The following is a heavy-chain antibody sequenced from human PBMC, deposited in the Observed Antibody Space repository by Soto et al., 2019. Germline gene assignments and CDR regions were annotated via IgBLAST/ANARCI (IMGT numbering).Heavy chain of an antibody. CDR1: GLLFSGSA. Sequence: SGGSLRLSCAASGLLFSGSAIHWVRQASGKGLEWVGRIRSKTNSYATAYAASLKGRFTISRDDSKNTAYLQINSLKAEDTGVYFCTGPTGGYLDYWGQGTPVTVSS. V-gene: IGHV3-73*01. CDR2: IRSKTNSYAT. CDR3: TGPTGGYLDY. D-gene: IGHD3-10*01. J-gene: IGHJ4*01.